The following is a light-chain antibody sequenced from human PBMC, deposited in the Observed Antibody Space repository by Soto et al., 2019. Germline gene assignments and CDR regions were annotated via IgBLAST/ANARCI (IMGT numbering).Light chain of an antibody. CDR1: QSVSSN. V-gene: IGKV3-11*01. CDR3: QQRSNWPLT. Sequence: EIVLTQSPATLSLTPGERATLSCRASQSVSSNLVWYQQKPGQAPRLLIYDAFNRATGIPARFSGSGSGTDFTLTISSLEPEDFAVYYCQQRSNWPLTFGGGTKV. J-gene: IGKJ4*01. CDR2: DAF.